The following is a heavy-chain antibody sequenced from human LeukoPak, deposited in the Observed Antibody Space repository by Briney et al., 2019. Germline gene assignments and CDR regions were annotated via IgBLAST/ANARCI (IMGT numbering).Heavy chain of an antibody. J-gene: IGHJ4*02. D-gene: IGHD6-19*01. CDR1: GGSISSYY. CDR2: IYYSGST. Sequence: SETLSLTCTVSGGSISSYYWSWIRQPPGKGLEWIGYIYYSGSTNYNPSLKSRVTISVDTSKNQFSLRLSSVTAADTAVYYCARLHSSGWYYFDYWGQGTLVTVSS. V-gene: IGHV4-59*08. CDR3: ARLHSSGWYYFDY.